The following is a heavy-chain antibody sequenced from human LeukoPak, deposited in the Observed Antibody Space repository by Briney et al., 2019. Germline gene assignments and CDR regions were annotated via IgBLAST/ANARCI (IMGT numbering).Heavy chain of an antibody. CDR2: MNPNSGNT. J-gene: IGHJ6*02. Sequence: ASVKVSCKASGYTFTSYDINWVRQATGQGLEWMGWMNPNSGNTGYAQKFQGGVTMTRNTSISTAYMELSSLRSEDTAVYYCARRYPTYYDILTLYYYYGMDVWGQGTTVTVSS. CDR1: GYTFTSYD. CDR3: ARRYPTYYDILTLYYYYGMDV. V-gene: IGHV1-8*01. D-gene: IGHD3-9*01.